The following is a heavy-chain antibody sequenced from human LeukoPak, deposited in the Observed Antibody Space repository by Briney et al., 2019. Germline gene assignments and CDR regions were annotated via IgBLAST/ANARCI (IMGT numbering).Heavy chain of an antibody. V-gene: IGHV1-58*01. CDR3: AARNLRSIVGAGGAFDI. Sequence: ASVKVSCKASGFTFTSSAVQWVRQARGQRLEWIGWIVVGSGSTNYAQKFQERVTITRDMSTSTAYMELSSLRSEDTAVYYCAARNLRSIVGAGGAFDIWGQGTMVTVSS. J-gene: IGHJ3*02. CDR1: GFTFTSSA. CDR2: IVVGSGST. D-gene: IGHD1-26*01.